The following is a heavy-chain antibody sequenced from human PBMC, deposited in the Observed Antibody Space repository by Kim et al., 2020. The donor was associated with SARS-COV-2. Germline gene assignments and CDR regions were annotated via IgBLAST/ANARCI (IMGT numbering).Heavy chain of an antibody. Sequence: GGSLRLSFAASGFTFSSYGMHWVRQAPGKGLEWVAVISYDGSNKYYADSVKGRFTISRDNSKNTLYLQMNSLRAEDMAVYYCAKGPSGEQLVLAEYFQHWGQGTLVSVSS. CDR3: AKGPSGEQLVLAEYFQH. D-gene: IGHD6-6*01. CDR2: ISYDGSNK. CDR1: GFTFSSYG. J-gene: IGHJ1*01. V-gene: IGHV3-30*18.